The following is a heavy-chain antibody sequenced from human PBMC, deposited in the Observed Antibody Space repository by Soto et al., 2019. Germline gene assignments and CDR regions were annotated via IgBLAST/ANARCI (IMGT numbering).Heavy chain of an antibody. CDR3: TRWDGGQNVLLWFGETRYFDL. Sequence: EVQLVESGGGLVKPGRSLRLSCTASGFTFGDYAMSWFRQAPGKGLEWVGFIRSKAYGGTTEYAASVKGRFTISRDDSKSIAYLQMNSLKTEDTAVYYCTRWDGGQNVLLWFGETRYFDLWGRGTLVTVSS. CDR2: IRSKAYGGTT. V-gene: IGHV3-49*05. CDR1: GFTFGDYA. D-gene: IGHD3-10*01. J-gene: IGHJ2*01.